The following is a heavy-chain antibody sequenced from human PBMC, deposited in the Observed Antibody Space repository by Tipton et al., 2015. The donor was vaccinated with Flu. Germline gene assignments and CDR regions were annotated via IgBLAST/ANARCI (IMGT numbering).Heavy chain of an antibody. V-gene: IGHV1-46*01. J-gene: IGHJ4*02. CDR3: ARGDSSDQPDY. CDR2: INPGGGTI. CDR1: GYSFTSYY. D-gene: IGHD4-11*01. Sequence: QSGPEVKKPGASVKVSCKTSGYSFTSYYMHWVRQAPGQGLEWMGIINPGGGTITYAQKFEDRVTLTKDASTKTLYMELSTLTPEDTAVYYCARGDSSDQPDYWGQGTLVSVSS.